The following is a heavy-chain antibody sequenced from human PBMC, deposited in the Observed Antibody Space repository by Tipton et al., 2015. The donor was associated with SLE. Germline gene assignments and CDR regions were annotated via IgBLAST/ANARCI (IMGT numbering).Heavy chain of an antibody. CDR3: ARWVLGGRWGFDP. D-gene: IGHD3-16*01. CDR1: GDSISRGSFY. Sequence: TLSLTCSVSGDSISRGSFYWSWIRQPAGKGLEWIGRVYTGGSTSYNPSLKSRVTISIDMSKNEFSLQLNSVTAADTALYYCARWVLGGRWGFDPWGQGTLVTVSS. CDR2: VYTGGST. V-gene: IGHV4-61*02. J-gene: IGHJ5*02.